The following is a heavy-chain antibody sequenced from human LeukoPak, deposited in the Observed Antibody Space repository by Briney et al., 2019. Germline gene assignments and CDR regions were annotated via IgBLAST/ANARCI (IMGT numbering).Heavy chain of an antibody. Sequence: SETLSVTCAVYGGSFSAYYWSSWVRQCPGKGLEWIGEISHSGRTKNSPSLKSRVTISEDTAKNQFSLILSSVTAADTAVYYCAREPDGTRFDPWGQGTRVTVSA. D-gene: IGHD1-14*01. V-gene: IGHV4-34*01. J-gene: IGHJ5*02. CDR2: ISHSGRT. CDR3: AREPDGTRFDP. CDR1: GGSFSAYY.